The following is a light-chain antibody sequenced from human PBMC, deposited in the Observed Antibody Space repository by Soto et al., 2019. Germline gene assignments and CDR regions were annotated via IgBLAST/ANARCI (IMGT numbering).Light chain of an antibody. J-gene: IGKJ1*01. V-gene: IGKV3-20*01. Sequence: IVLTQYQGTRSLSPGERTTLSCIASQRNSRYLAWYQQKPGQGPRLLIYGASSRATSTPDRFSGSGSGTDFTLTINRLEPEDFELYYCQQYGSSPPTFGQGTKVDIK. CDR2: GAS. CDR1: QRNSRY. CDR3: QQYGSSPPT.